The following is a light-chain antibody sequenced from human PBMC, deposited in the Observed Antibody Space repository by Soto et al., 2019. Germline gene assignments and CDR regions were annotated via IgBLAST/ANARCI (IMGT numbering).Light chain of an antibody. CDR2: GAS. J-gene: IGKJ3*01. V-gene: IGKV3-20*01. Sequence: EIVLTQSPGTLSLSPGERATLSCRASQSVSSSYLAWYQQKPGQAPRLLIYGASSRVTGIPDRFSGSGSGTAFSLTISRLEPEDFAVYYCQQYGSSPRFTFGPGTKVDIK. CDR3: QQYGSSPRFT. CDR1: QSVSSSY.